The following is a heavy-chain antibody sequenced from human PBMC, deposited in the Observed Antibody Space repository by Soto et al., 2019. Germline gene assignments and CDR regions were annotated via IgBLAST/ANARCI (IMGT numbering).Heavy chain of an antibody. Sequence: ASVKVSCKYSGYTFTIYGISWVRQAPAQQLEWMGWISAYNGNTNYAQKLQGRVTMTTDTSTSTAYMELRSLRSDDTAVYYCARDRPYGSGSYYYYGMDVWGQGTTVTVSS. CDR1: GYTFTIYG. CDR2: ISAYNGNT. D-gene: IGHD3-10*01. CDR3: ARDRPYGSGSYYYYGMDV. J-gene: IGHJ6*02. V-gene: IGHV1-18*01.